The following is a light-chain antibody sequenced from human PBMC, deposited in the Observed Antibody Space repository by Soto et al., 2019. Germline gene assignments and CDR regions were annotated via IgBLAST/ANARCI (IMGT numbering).Light chain of an antibody. V-gene: IGLV2-14*01. CDR1: TDDIGLYSF. J-gene: IGLJ2*01. CDR3: SSFTADPTVV. CDR2: QAS. Sequence: QSALTQPDSLSGSPGQSITISCTGTTDDIGLYSFVSWYEQHPGKAPKLIIYQASHRPSGVSDRFSGSKSGTTTSLTISRLQPEDEADYYCSSFTADPTVVFGGGTKLTVL.